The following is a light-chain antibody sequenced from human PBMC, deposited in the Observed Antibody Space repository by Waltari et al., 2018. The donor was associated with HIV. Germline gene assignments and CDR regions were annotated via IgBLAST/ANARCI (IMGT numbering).Light chain of an antibody. CDR2: EVT. CDR1: SSDIGGYNY. Sequence: ALTQPPSASGSPGQSVTMSCTGTSSDIGGYNYVSWYQQHPGKAPKLIMTEVTKRPSGVPDRFSGSKSGNTASLTVSGLQAEDEAHYYCSSYAPTNKFYVLFGGGTTLTVL. J-gene: IGLJ2*01. V-gene: IGLV2-8*01. CDR3: SSYAPTNKFYVL.